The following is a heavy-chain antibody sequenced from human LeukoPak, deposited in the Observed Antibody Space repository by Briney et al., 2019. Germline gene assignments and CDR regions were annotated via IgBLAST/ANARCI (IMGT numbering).Heavy chain of an antibody. CDR2: IISSSIYI. CDR3: ARDQTTYLTTTEYKWCDP. D-gene: IGHD1-1*01. V-gene: IGHV3-21*01. CDR1: GFTFSSYD. Sequence: GGSLRLSCAASGFTFSSYDMHWVRQPAGKGLEWVASIISSSIYIHYADSVKGRFTISRDNAKNSLYLQMNSLRAEDTAVYYCARDQTTYLTTTEYKWCDPGGQGTLVTVSS. J-gene: IGHJ5*02.